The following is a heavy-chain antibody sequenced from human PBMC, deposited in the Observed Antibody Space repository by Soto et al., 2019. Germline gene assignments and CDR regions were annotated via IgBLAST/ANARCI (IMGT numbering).Heavy chain of an antibody. CDR3: ARDRMHYYYYGMDV. J-gene: IGHJ6*02. CDR1: GFTFSSYA. Sequence: GGSLRLSCAASGFTFSSYAMHWVRQAPGKGLEWVAVISYDGSNKYYADSVKGRFTISRDNSKNTLYLQMNSLRAEDTAVYYCARDRMHYYYYGMDVWGQGTTVTVSS. CDR2: ISYDGSNK. V-gene: IGHV3-30-3*01. D-gene: IGHD2-8*01.